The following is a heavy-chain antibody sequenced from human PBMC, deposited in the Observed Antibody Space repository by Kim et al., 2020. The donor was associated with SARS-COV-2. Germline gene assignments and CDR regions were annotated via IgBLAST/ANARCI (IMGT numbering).Heavy chain of an antibody. CDR3: ARDYYVDTAMVTAN. D-gene: IGHD5-18*01. J-gene: IGHJ4*02. V-gene: IGHV3-7*03. Sequence: VDLWKGRFTISRDNAKNPLYLQMNSLRAEDTAVYYCARDYYVDTAMVTANWGQGTLVTVSS.